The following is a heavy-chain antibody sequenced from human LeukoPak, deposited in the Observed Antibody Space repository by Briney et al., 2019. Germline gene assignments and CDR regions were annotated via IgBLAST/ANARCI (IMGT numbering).Heavy chain of an antibody. CDR2: ISWNSGSI. J-gene: IGHJ6*02. CDR1: GFTFSSYA. CDR3: AKDQTYYDFWSGYYYYYGMDV. V-gene: IGHV3-9*01. Sequence: GGSLRLSCAASGFTFSSYAMHWVRQAPGKGLEWVSGISWNSGSIGYADSVKGRFTISRDNAKNSLYPQMNSLRAEDTALYYCAKDQTYYDFWSGYYYYYGMDVWGQGTTVTVSS. D-gene: IGHD3-3*01.